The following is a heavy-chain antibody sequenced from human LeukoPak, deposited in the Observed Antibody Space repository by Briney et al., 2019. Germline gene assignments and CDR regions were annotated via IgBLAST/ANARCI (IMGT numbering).Heavy chain of an antibody. J-gene: IGHJ4*02. D-gene: IGHD3-9*01. CDR3: AKGPHDRGILTGYYDHFDY. Sequence: PGGSPRLSCPASGFTYSSYVMHWVRQAPGTGPEWVAVISYAGSNNYYADSVKGRFTISRDNSKNTLYLQMNSLRAEDTAVYYCAKGPHDRGILTGYYDHFDYWGQGTLVTVSS. CDR1: GFTYSSYV. V-gene: IGHV3-30*04. CDR2: ISYAGSNN.